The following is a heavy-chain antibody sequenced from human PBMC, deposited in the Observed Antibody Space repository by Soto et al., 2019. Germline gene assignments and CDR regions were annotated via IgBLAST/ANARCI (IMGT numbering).Heavy chain of an antibody. CDR3: GGSLIRGASNPWSAP. V-gene: IGHV1-8*01. CDR2: MNPNSGNT. J-gene: IGHJ5*02. CDR1: GYTFTSYD. D-gene: IGHD1-26*01. Sequence: QVQVVQSGAEVKKPGASVKVSCKASGYTFTSYDINWVRQATGQGLEWMGRMNPNSGNTAYAQKFQGRVTRTGNTAISNAHRRLSGRSSKDPAISYGGGSLIRGASNPWSAPGGRGPLVTVSS.